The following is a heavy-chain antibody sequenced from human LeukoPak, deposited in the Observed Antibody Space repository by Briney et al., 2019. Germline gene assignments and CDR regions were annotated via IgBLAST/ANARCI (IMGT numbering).Heavy chain of an antibody. D-gene: IGHD3-22*01. CDR1: GGSFSGYF. Sequence: PSETLSLTCVVYGGSFSGYFWSWIRQPPGKGLEWIGEITPSGSTNYNPSLKSRVSISIDTSKKKLSLGLTSVTAADSAVYYCASSFYYDSRDYWGQGILVTVSS. CDR3: ASSFYYDSRDY. V-gene: IGHV4-34*01. CDR2: ITPSGST. J-gene: IGHJ4*02.